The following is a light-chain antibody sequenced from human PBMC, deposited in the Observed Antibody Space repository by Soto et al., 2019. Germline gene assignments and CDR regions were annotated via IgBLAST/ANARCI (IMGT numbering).Light chain of an antibody. CDR2: AAS. CDR3: QQSYRTPRP. Sequence: IQITQSPASLPASVGDRVSITCRAGQSISSYLNWYQQKPGKAPKLLIYAASSLQSGVPSRFSGSGSGTDFTIPIRSLQPEDFATYYCQQSYRTPRPFGQGTTVDIK. J-gene: IGKJ1*01. CDR1: QSISSY. V-gene: IGKV1-39*01.